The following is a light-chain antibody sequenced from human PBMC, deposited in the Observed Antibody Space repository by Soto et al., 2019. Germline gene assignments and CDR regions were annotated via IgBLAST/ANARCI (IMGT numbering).Light chain of an antibody. CDR2: ENN. CDR1: SSNIGNNY. CDR3: GTWDTSLTPGPV. V-gene: IGLV1-51*02. J-gene: IGLJ2*01. Sequence: QPVLTQPPSVSAAPGQTVTISCSGSSSNIGNNYVSWYQQLPGTAPKLLIYENNKRPSGIPDRFSGSKSGTSATLAITGLQTGDEADYYCGTWDTSLTPGPVFGGGTKLTVL.